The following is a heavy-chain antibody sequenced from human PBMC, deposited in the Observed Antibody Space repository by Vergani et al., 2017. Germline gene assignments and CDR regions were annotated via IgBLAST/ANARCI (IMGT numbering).Heavy chain of an antibody. D-gene: IGHD3-3*01. CDR2: INHSGST. J-gene: IGHJ6*03. CDR1: GGSFSGYY. CDR3: ARVQELYDFWSGYRVRYYYYMDV. Sequence: QVQLQQWGAGLLKPSETLSLTCAVYGGSFSGYYWSWIRQPPGKGLEWIGEINHSGSTNYNPSLKSRVTISVDTSKNQFTLKLSSGTAADTAVYYCARVQELYDFWSGYRVRYYYYMDVWGKWTTVTVSS. V-gene: IGHV4-34*01.